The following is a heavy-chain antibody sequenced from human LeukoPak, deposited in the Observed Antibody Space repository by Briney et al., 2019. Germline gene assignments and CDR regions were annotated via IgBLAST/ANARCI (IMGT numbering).Heavy chain of an antibody. CDR3: AKDSSGAYNWFDP. CDR2: ISGSGGST. Sequence: GGSLRLSCAASGFTFSSYAMNWVRQAPGKGLEWVSDISGSGGSTYYADSVKGRFTISGDNSKNTLYLQMNSLRAEDTAVYYCAKDSSGAYNWFDPWGQGTLVTVSS. V-gene: IGHV3-23*01. D-gene: IGHD6-19*01. CDR1: GFTFSSYA. J-gene: IGHJ5*02.